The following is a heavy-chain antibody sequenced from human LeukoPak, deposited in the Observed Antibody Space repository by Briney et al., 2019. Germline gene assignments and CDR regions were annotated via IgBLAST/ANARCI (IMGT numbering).Heavy chain of an antibody. Sequence: ASVKVSCKASGYTFTSYGISWVRQAPGQGLEWMGWISAYNGNTNYAHNLQGRITMTTDTSTSTAYMELRSLRYDDTAVYYCARDRFGVRSGSCDYWGQGTLVTVSS. CDR1: GYTFTSYG. V-gene: IGHV1-18*01. CDR2: ISAYNGNT. CDR3: ARDRFGVRSGSCDY. J-gene: IGHJ4*02. D-gene: IGHD1-26*01.